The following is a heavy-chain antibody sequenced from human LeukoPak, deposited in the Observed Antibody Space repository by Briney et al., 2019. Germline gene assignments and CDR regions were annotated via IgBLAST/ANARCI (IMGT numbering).Heavy chain of an antibody. D-gene: IGHD3-10*01. J-gene: IGHJ4*02. CDR3: AKTLYGSGSYYTPPFDY. Sequence: GGSLRLSCAASGFTFSSYGMHWVRQAPGKGLEYVSAISSDGGSPYYANSVKGRFTISRDNSKNTLYLQMNSLRAEDTAVYYCAKTLYGSGSYYTPPFDYWGQGTLVTVSS. V-gene: IGHV3-64*01. CDR2: ISSDGGSP. CDR1: GFTFSSYG.